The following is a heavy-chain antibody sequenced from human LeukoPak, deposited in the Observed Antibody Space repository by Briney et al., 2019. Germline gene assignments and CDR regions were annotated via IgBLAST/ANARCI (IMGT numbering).Heavy chain of an antibody. CDR1: GDSISGSNYH. Sequence: SETLSLTCTVSGDSISGSNYHWGWIRQPPGKGLEWLGTVHHTGRAFYNPSLRGRATVSVDTSKNQFSLKLTSVTAADTAVYYCAREPDAWGQGTLVTVSS. J-gene: IGHJ5*02. V-gene: IGHV4-39*07. CDR3: AREPDA. CDR2: VHHTGRA.